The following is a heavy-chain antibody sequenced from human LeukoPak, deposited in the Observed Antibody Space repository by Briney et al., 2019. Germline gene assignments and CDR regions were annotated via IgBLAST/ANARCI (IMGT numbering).Heavy chain of an antibody. V-gene: IGHV1-46*01. CDR1: GYTFTSYF. Sequence: ASVKVSCKASGYTFTSYFMHWMRQAPGQGPEWMGIINPRGGSTDYSQKFQDRLTMTSDTSTSTVYMELNSLRSEDTAVYFCARVGVTAATADYWGQGTLVTASS. CDR3: ARVGVTAATADY. D-gene: IGHD6-25*01. CDR2: INPRGGST. J-gene: IGHJ4*02.